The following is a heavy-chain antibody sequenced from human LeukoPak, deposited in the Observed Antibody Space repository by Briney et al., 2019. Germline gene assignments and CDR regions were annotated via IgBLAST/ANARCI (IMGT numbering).Heavy chain of an antibody. Sequence: SETLSLTCAVYGGSFNGYYWSWIRQLPGKGLEWIGESIHSGTTNYNPSLKSRVTISVDTSKNQVSLKLSSVTAADTAVYYCATTGRVIDYWGQGTLVTVSS. D-gene: IGHD1-14*01. V-gene: IGHV4-34*12. CDR1: GGSFNGYY. J-gene: IGHJ4*02. CDR2: SIHSGTT. CDR3: ATTGRVIDY.